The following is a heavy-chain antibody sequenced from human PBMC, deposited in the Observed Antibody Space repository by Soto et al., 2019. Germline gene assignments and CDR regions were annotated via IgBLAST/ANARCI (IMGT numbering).Heavy chain of an antibody. V-gene: IGHV3-33*01. CDR3: ARELPYYYDSSGHANYIDY. D-gene: IGHD3-22*01. J-gene: IGHJ4*02. Sequence: GGSLRLSFAASGFTFSSYGMHWVRQAPGKGLEWVAVIWYDGSNKYYADSVKGRFTISRDNSKNTLYPQMNSLRAEDTAVYYCARELPYYYDSSGHANYIDYWGQGTLVTVSS. CDR2: IWYDGSNK. CDR1: GFTFSSYG.